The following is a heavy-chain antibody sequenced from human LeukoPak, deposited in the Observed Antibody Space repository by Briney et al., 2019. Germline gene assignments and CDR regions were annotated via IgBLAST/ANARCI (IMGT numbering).Heavy chain of an antibody. CDR3: ARPFPYSDSRRAVDY. J-gene: IGHJ4*02. CDR1: GFSFNTYA. D-gene: IGHD6-13*01. CDR2: ISSSSSTI. V-gene: IGHV3-48*01. Sequence: GGSLRLSCAASGFSFNTYAMHWVRQAPGKGLEWVSYISSSSSTIYYADSVRGRFTISRDNAKNSLYLLMNSLRAEDTAVYYCARPFPYSDSRRAVDYRGQGTLVTVSS.